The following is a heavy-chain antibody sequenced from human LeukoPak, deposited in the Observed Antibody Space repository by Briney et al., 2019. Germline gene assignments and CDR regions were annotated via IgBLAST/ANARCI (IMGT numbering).Heavy chain of an antibody. CDR3: ARQYFDRTGYYYFDY. D-gene: IGHD3-22*01. CDR2: INHSGST. CDR1: GGSFRSYY. Sequence: SETLSLTCGVYGGSFRSYYWNWIRQPPGKGLEWIGEINHSGSTYSNPSLESRVTMSADTSKNRFSLKLNSVSVADTAVYYCARQYFDRTGYYYFDYWGQGTLVIVSS. V-gene: IGHV4-34*01. J-gene: IGHJ4*02.